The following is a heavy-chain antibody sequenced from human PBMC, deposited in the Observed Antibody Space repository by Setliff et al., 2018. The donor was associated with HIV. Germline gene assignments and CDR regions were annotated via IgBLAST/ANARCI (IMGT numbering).Heavy chain of an antibody. CDR3: ARDVLGYDSTGRFDL. CDR1: GASISRGSYY. D-gene: IGHD3-22*01. V-gene: IGHV4-61*09. Sequence: PSETLSLTCTVSGASISRGSYYWSWIRQPAGKGLEWIGHIHTSGNTNNNPSLKSRVTISVDTSKNHFSLNLSSVTAADTAVYYCARDVLGYDSTGRFDLWGRGTLVTVSS. CDR2: IHTSGNT. J-gene: IGHJ2*01.